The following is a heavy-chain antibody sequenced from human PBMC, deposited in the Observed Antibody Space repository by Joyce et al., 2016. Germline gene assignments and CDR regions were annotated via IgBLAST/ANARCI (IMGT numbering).Heavy chain of an antibody. J-gene: IGHJ4*02. Sequence: QITLKESGPTLVKPTQTLTLTCTFSGFSLSTNGVGVGWIRQPPGKALEWLALLYWDDDKRYSPSLKSRLTITKGTSKNKVVLTMTNMDPVDTATYYCAHKRPVFVPYFFDSWGQGTLVTVSS. CDR3: AHKRPVFVPYFFDS. D-gene: IGHD1-14*01. V-gene: IGHV2-5*02. CDR1: GFSLSTNGVG. CDR2: LYWDDDK.